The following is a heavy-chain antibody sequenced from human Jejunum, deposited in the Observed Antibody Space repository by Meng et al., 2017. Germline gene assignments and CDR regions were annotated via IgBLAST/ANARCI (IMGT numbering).Heavy chain of an antibody. CDR3: ASRPVGIRTYYFDC. V-gene: IGHV4-4*02. CDR1: GGSIISTKW. J-gene: IGHJ4*02. CDR2: VFHSGTP. D-gene: IGHD2-21*01. Sequence: PWLVSTSATRSLTCPVSGGSIISTKWWSWVRQSQGKGLEWIGEVFHSGTPNYNPSLMSRLTMSVDKSKNQFSLNLTSVTAADTAVYYCASRPVGIRTYYFDCWGQGTLVTVSS.